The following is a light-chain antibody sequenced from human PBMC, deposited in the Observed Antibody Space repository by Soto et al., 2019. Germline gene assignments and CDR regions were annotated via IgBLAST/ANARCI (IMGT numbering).Light chain of an antibody. CDR1: QSVSSY. CDR2: DAS. Sequence: ERVLTQSPATLFKSPGEIATLSCRASQSVSSYLAWYQQKPGQAPRVLIYDASNRATVIPARLSGSGSGTDFTLTISSLVPEDLAVYCCQQRSNWPWTFGQGTKVDI. V-gene: IGKV3-11*01. J-gene: IGKJ1*01. CDR3: QQRSNWPWT.